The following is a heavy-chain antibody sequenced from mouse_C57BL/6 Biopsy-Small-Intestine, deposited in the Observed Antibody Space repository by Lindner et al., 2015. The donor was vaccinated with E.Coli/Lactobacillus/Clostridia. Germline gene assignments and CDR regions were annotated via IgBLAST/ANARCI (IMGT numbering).Heavy chain of an antibody. CDR2: IVVGSGNT. CDR1: GFTFTSSA. J-gene: IGHJ4*01. Sequence: SVKVSCKASGFTFTSSAVQWVRQARGQRLEWIGWIVVGSGNTNYAQKFQERVTITRDMSTSTAYMELSSLRSEDTAVYYCVGGPTVRRFDSWGHGTLVTVSS. CDR3: VGGPTVRRFDS. V-gene: IGHV1S18*01. D-gene: IGHD1-1*01.